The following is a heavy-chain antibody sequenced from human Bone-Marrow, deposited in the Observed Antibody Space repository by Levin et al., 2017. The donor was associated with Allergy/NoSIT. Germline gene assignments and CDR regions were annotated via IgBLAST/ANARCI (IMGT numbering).Heavy chain of an antibody. J-gene: IGHJ4*02. V-gene: IGHV4-31*03. D-gene: IGHD3-10*01. CDR2: IYYSGST. Sequence: SQTLSLTCTVSGGSISSGGYYWSWIRQHPGKGLEWIGYIYYSGSTYYNPSLKSRVTISVDTSKNQFSLKLSSVTAADTAVYYCARGGPYGSGSIPPPWDYWGQGTLVTVSS. CDR1: GGSISSGGYY. CDR3: ARGGPYGSGSIPPPWDY.